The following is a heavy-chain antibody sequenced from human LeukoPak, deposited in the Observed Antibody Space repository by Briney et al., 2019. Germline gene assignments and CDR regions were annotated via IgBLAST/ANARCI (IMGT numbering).Heavy chain of an antibody. CDR2: MNPNTGNT. J-gene: IGHJ4*02. CDR3: ARATYDILTGYRRTFDY. V-gene: IGHV1-8*02. CDR1: GGTFSSYA. D-gene: IGHD3-9*01. Sequence: ASVKVSCKASGGTFSSYAISWVRQATGQGLEWMGWMNPNTGNTGYAQKFQGRVTMTRNPSISTAYMELSSLRSEDTAVYYCARATYDILTGYRRTFDYWGQGSLVTVSS.